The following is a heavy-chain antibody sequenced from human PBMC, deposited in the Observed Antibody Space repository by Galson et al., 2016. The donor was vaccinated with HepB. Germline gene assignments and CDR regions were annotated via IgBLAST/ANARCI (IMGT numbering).Heavy chain of an antibody. Sequence: SLRLSCAASGFTVSNNYMSWVRQAPGKGLEWVACIKQDGSEERYVASVRGRFTISTDSAKRSLYLQMNSLKVEDTATYYCAALDTATFRTAYWGQGILVTVSS. CDR1: GFTVSNNY. CDR3: AALDTATFRTAY. V-gene: IGHV3-7*03. J-gene: IGHJ4*02. D-gene: IGHD5-18*01. CDR2: IKQDGSEE.